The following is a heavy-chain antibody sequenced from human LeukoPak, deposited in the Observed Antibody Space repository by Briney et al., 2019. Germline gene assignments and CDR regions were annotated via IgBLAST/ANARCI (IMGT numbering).Heavy chain of an antibody. Sequence: SVKVSCTASGGTFRDHPVSWVRQAPGQGLEWMGGVMPLFGTTNYAQNFQGRVTITTDEPTSTVYMEVSSLTSDDTAVYYCARSKSVAYDFDYWGQGTLVIVSP. CDR1: GGTFRDHP. V-gene: IGHV1-69*05. CDR2: VMPLFGTT. CDR3: ARSKSVAYDFDY. D-gene: IGHD3-3*01. J-gene: IGHJ4*02.